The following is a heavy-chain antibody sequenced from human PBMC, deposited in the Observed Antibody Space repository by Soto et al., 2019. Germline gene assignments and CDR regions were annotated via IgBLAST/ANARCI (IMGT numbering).Heavy chain of an antibody. CDR2: IYPGDSNI. J-gene: IGHJ4*03. Sequence: GESLKISCQASGYIFHNYWIGWVRQMPGKGLGWLGIIYPGDSNIRYNPSFQGQVTISADKSLSTTYLHWSSLKASDTAMYYCARQRYCDYWDQETLVTISS. CDR1: GYIFHNYW. V-gene: IGHV5-51*01. CDR3: ARQRYCDY.